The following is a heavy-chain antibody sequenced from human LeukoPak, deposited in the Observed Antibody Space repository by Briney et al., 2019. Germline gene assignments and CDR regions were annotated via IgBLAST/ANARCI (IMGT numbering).Heavy chain of an antibody. CDR2: IDYTGST. V-gene: IGHV4-59*08. CDR1: GGSISSYF. J-gene: IGHJ3*02. CDR3: ARHHPGQSGSFDI. Sequence: PSETLSLTCAVSGGSISSYFWSWLRQPPGTGLEWIGYIDYTGSTNYNPSLKSRLTISIDTSENQFSLKVSSVTAADTAVYYCARHHPGQSGSFDIWGQGTMVTVSS. D-gene: IGHD3-10*01.